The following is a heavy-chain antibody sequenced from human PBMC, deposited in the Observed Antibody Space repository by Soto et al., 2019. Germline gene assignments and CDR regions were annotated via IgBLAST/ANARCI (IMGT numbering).Heavy chain of an antibody. Sequence: EVQLVESGGGLVQPGGSLRLSCEASGFTFSNYYMTWVRQAPGKGLEWVSYISSSSSSIDYADSVQGRFSISRDNAKSSLYQQMNSLRDEDTAVYYCARRYSSTSRTMDVWGQGTTVTVSS. CDR1: GFTFSNYY. CDR3: ARRYSSTSRTMDV. J-gene: IGHJ6*02. CDR2: ISSSSSSI. D-gene: IGHD6-13*01. V-gene: IGHV3-48*02.